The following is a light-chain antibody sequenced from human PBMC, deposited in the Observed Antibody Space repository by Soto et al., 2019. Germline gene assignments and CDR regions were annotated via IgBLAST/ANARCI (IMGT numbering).Light chain of an antibody. CDR1: QSVSSNY. Sequence: EIGLTQSPGTLSSSPGERATLSCSASQSVSSNYFAWYQQKPGQAPRLLIYAASSRATGIPDTFRGSGSGTDFNLAISRLVTEAVAVYYCQQYGSSSWTLGQATSVDI. V-gene: IGKV3-20*01. J-gene: IGKJ1*01. CDR3: QQYGSSSWT. CDR2: AAS.